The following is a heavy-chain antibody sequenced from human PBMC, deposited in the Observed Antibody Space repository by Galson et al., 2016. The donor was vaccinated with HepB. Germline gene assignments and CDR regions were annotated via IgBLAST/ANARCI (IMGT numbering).Heavy chain of an antibody. D-gene: IGHD2-2*01. CDR3: ARGPPEGCSSTSCYLGAFDI. CDR1: GASISDDDYY. Sequence: TLSLTCTVSGASISDDDYYWSWIRQSPGKGLEWIGYIYNSGNTFYNPSLEIRVTISLDTANNLFSLKLLSVTAADTSVYYCARGPPEGCSSTSCYLGAFDIWGQGTMVTVS. J-gene: IGHJ3*02. CDR2: IYNSGNT. V-gene: IGHV4-30-4*01.